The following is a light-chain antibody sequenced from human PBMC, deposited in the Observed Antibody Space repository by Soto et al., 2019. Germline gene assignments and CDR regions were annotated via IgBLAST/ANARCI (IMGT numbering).Light chain of an antibody. CDR2: SNN. V-gene: IGLV1-44*01. CDR1: SSNIGSNT. Sequence: QSVLTLPPSASGTPGQRVTISCSGSSSNIGSNTVSWYQQLPQRAPKLLIFSNNQRPSGVPDRFSGSKSGTSASLAISGLQSEDEADYYCATWADGLNSYVFGTGTKVTLL. J-gene: IGLJ1*01. CDR3: ATWADGLNSYV.